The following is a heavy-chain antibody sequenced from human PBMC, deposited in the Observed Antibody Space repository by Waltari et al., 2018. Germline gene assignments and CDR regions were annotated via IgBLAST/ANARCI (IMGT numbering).Heavy chain of an antibody. D-gene: IGHD6-13*01. V-gene: IGHV4-34*01. Sequence: QVQLQQWGAGLLKPSETLSLTCAVYGGSFSGYYCSWNRQPPGKGLEWIGEINHSGSTNYNPSLKSRVTISVDTSKNQFSLKLSSVTAADTAVYYCARVAAAAANDYWGQGTLVTVSS. CDR3: ARVAAAAANDY. CDR2: INHSGST. J-gene: IGHJ4*02. CDR1: GGSFSGYY.